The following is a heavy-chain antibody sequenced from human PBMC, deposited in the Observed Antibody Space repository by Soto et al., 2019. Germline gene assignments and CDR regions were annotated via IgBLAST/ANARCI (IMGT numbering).Heavy chain of an antibody. Sequence: SETLSLTCTVSGGSISSSSYYWGWIRQPPGKGLEWIGSIYYSGSTYYNPSLKSRVTISVDTSKNQFSLKLSSVTAADTAVYYCAGDTTMVRGVIPPRYYYYGMDVWGQGTTVTVSS. J-gene: IGHJ6*02. CDR3: AGDTTMVRGVIPPRYYYYGMDV. CDR2: IYYSGST. CDR1: GGSISSSSYY. V-gene: IGHV4-39*01. D-gene: IGHD3-10*01.